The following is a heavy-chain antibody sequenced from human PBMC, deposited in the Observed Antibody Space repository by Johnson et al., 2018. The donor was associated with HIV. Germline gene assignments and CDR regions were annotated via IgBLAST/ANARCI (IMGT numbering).Heavy chain of an antibody. Sequence: QVQLVESGGGVVQPGRSLRLSCVASGFTFSRYGMHWVRQAPGQGLAWVSVIYSGGSTSYADSRKGRFTISRDNSKNTLHLQMNSLRAEDTAVYYCARGEQWLVPDSEDAFDIWGQGTMVTVSS. CDR3: ARGEQWLVPDSEDAFDI. D-gene: IGHD6-19*01. CDR2: IYSGGST. V-gene: IGHV3-NL1*01. J-gene: IGHJ3*02. CDR1: GFTFSRYG.